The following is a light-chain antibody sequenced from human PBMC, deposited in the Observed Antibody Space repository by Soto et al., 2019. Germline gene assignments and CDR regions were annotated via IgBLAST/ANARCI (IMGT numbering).Light chain of an antibody. CDR1: SSDIGGYDY. Sequence: QSVLTQPASVSGSPGQSITLSCTGTSSDIGGYDYVSWYQHHPGKAPKLMISQVTNRPSGVSNRFSGSKSGNTASLTISGLQAEYEADYYCTSFTSSTAVVFGGGTKVTVL. V-gene: IGLV2-14*01. J-gene: IGLJ2*01. CDR3: TSFTSSTAVV. CDR2: QVT.